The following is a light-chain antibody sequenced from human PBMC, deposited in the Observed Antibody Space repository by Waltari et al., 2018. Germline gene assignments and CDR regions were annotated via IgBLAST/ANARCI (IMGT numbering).Light chain of an antibody. J-gene: IGLJ2*01. CDR2: YGN. CDR3: ATWDDSVTGHWV. Sequence: QSALTQPPSISGTPGQTVTISCSWGTSNVGTNPVNWYQQVPGTTPKLLIFYGNRRPSGVPDRFSGSESDTSASLAISGLQSQDEADYYCATWDDSVTGHWVFGGGTKVTVL. V-gene: IGLV1-44*01. CDR1: TSNVGTNP.